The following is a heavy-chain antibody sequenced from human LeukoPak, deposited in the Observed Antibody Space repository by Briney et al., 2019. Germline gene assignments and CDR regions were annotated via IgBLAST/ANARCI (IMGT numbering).Heavy chain of an antibody. D-gene: IGHD3-16*01. CDR1: GGSISSGGYY. CDR3: ARGGPAWFDP. J-gene: IGHJ5*02. Sequence: SETLSLTCTVSGGSISSGGYYWSWIRQPPGKGPEWIGYIYHSGSTYYNPSLKSRVTISVDRSKNQFSLKLSSVTAADTAVYYCARGGPAWFDPWGQGTLVTVSS. V-gene: IGHV4-30-2*01. CDR2: IYHSGST.